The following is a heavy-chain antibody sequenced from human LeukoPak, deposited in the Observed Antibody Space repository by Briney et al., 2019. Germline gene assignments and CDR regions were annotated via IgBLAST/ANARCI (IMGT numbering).Heavy chain of an antibody. D-gene: IGHD2-2*01. V-gene: IGHV4-59*01. Sequence: SETLSLTCTVSGGSISSYYWSWIRQPPGKGLEWLGYIYYSGSTNYNPSLKSRVTISVDTSKNQFSLKLSSVTAADTAVYYCAREVGCSSTSCYHYYYYMDVWGKGTTVTVSS. CDR1: GGSISSYY. J-gene: IGHJ6*03. CDR2: IYYSGST. CDR3: AREVGCSSTSCYHYYYYMDV.